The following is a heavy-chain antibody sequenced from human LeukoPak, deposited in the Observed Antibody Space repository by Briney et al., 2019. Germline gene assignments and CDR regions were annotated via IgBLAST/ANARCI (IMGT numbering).Heavy chain of an antibody. Sequence: GASVKVSCKASGHTFISYYMHWVRQAPGQGLEWMGIIHPSGGSTTYAQKFQGRVSMTRDTSTSTVYMELSSLRSEDTAVYYCARESSGYYNWGQGTLVTVSS. CDR1: GHTFISYY. D-gene: IGHD3-22*01. CDR3: ARESSGYYN. CDR2: IHPSGGST. V-gene: IGHV1-46*01. J-gene: IGHJ4*02.